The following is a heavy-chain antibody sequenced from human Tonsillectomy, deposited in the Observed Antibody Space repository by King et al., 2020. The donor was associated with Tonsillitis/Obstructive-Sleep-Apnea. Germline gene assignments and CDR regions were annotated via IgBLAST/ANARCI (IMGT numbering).Heavy chain of an antibody. D-gene: IGHD2-15*01. Sequence: VQLQQWGAGLLKPSETLSLTCAVYGGSFSGYYWSWIRQPPGKGLEWIGEINHSGSTNYNPSLKSRVTISVDTSKNQFSLKLSSVTAADTAVYYCARIVVVAATVYYYYYYCMDVWGKGTTVTVSS. CDR3: ARIVVVAATVYYYYYYCMDV. V-gene: IGHV4-34*01. J-gene: IGHJ6*03. CDR2: INHSGST. CDR1: GGSFSGYY.